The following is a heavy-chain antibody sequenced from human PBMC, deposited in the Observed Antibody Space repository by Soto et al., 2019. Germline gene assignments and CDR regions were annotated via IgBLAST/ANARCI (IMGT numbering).Heavy chain of an antibody. J-gene: IGHJ4*02. CDR1: GFTFSNYW. V-gene: IGHV3-7*01. CDR2: IMQDGSAK. D-gene: IGHD4-17*01. Sequence: PGGSLRLSCAASGFTFSNYWVSWGGQAPGKGLQWVANIMQDGSAKQYVDSVEGRFTISRDNAKNSLYLQMNSLRAEDTAVYYCARVVALASGDYFDHWGQGTLVTVSS. CDR3: ARVVALASGDYFDH.